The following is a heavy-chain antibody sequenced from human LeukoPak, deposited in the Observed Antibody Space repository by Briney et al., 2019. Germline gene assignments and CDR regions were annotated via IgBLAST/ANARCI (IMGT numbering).Heavy chain of an antibody. CDR2: MNPNSGNT. J-gene: IGHJ5*02. CDR1: GYTFTSYD. D-gene: IGHD3-10*01. CDR3: ARGPTPYYYGSGSYLNWFDP. Sequence: GASVKVSCKASGYTFTSYDINWVRQATGQGLEWMGWMNPNSGNTGYAQKLQGRVTMTRNTSISTAYMELSSLRSEDTAVYYCARGPTPYYYGSGSYLNWFDPWGQGTLVTVSS. V-gene: IGHV1-8*01.